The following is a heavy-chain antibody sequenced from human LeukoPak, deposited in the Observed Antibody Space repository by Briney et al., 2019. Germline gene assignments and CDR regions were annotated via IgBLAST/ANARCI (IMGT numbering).Heavy chain of an antibody. V-gene: IGHV1-2*02. CDR1: GYTFTGYY. J-gene: IGHJ4*02. Sequence: ASVKVSCKASGYTFTGYYMHWVRQAPGQGLEWMGWINPNSGGTNYAQKFQGRVTMTRDTSISTAYMELSRLRSDDTAVYYCARGSLVLRYFDWSPPGAYWGQGTLVTVSS. CDR3: ARGSLVLRYFDWSPPGAY. CDR2: INPNSGGT. D-gene: IGHD3-9*01.